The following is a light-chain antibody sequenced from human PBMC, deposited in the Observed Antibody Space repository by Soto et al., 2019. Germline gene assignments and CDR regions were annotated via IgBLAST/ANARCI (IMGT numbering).Light chain of an antibody. Sequence: DILMTQSPSSLSASVGDRVTITCWAGQRVSTYLSWYQQKPGRAPKLLIHATSKLESGVPLRFSGGGSGTDFTLNISRPQPEDFAKDYCQQTYSVPHSFGQGTKLEIK. CDR1: QRVSTY. CDR2: ATS. V-gene: IGKV1-39*01. J-gene: IGKJ2*03. CDR3: QQTYSVPHS.